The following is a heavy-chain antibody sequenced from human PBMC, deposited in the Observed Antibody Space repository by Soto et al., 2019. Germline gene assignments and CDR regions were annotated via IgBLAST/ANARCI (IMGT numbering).Heavy chain of an antibody. CDR2: VSGSGGST. D-gene: IGHD3-22*01. J-gene: IGHJ4*02. CDR1: GFTFSSYA. CDR3: AKDLGYYYDSSDSASPFAFDY. V-gene: IGHV3-23*01. Sequence: EVQLLESGGGLVQPGGSLRLSCAASGFTFSSYAMSWVRQAPGKGLEWVSAVSGSGGSTYYADSVKGRFTISRDNSKNTLYLQMNSLRAEDTAVYYCAKDLGYYYDSSDSASPFAFDYWGQGTLVTVSS.